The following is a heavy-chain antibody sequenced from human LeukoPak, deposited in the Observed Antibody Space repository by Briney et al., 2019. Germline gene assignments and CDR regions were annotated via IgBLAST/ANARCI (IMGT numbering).Heavy chain of an antibody. CDR3: VRENQLRC. V-gene: IGHV3-7*01. Sequence: GGSLRLSCEASGFTFSSYWMNWVRQVPGKGLEWVASVKPDGSDNFYVDSVEGRFTISRDNARYSLFLQMNSLRVEDTAVYYCVRENQLRCWGQGTLVSVSS. D-gene: IGHD5-12*01. CDR1: GFTFSSYW. CDR2: VKPDGSDN. J-gene: IGHJ4*02.